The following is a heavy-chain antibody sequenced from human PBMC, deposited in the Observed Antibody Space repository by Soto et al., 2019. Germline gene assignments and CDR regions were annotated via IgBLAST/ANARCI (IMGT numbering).Heavy chain of an antibody. J-gene: IGHJ6*02. CDR2: ISGSAGST. V-gene: IGHV3-23*01. CDR1: GFTFSSYA. D-gene: IGHD2-15*01. CDR3: AKDVAASDYYYYGMDV. Sequence: EVQLLESGGGLVQPGGSLRLSCAATGFTFSSYAMSWVRQAPGKGLEWVSAISGSAGSTYYADSVKGRFTITRDNSKNTLYLQMNSLRAEDTAVYYCAKDVAASDYYYYGMDVWGQGTTVTVSS.